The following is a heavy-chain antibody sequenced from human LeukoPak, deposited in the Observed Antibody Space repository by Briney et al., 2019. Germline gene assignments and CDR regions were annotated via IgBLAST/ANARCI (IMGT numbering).Heavy chain of an antibody. CDR1: GGSISSSSYY. V-gene: IGHV4-39*07. D-gene: IGHD3-10*01. CDR2: IYYSGST. CDR3: ARGGEYRFDY. Sequence: SSETLSLTCTVSGGSISSSSYYWGWIRQPPGKGLEWIGSIYYSGSTYYNPSLKSRVTISVDTSKNQFSLKLSSVTAADTAVYYCARGGEYRFDYWGQGTLVTVSS. J-gene: IGHJ4*02.